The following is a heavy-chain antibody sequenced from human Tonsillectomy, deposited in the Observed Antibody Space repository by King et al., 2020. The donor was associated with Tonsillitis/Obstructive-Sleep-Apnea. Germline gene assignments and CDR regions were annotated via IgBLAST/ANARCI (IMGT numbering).Heavy chain of an antibody. V-gene: IGHV4-39*01. Sequence: LQLQESGPGLVKSSETLSLTCTVSGGSISSATYYWGWVRQPPGKGLEWIGSIYFSGSTYYNPSLKSRVTISVDTSKNQFSLKLSSVTAADTAVYYCARILLFYYFDYWGQGTLVTVSS. D-gene: IGHD2-15*01. CDR1: GGSISSATYY. CDR3: ARILLFYYFDY. CDR2: IYFSGST. J-gene: IGHJ4*02.